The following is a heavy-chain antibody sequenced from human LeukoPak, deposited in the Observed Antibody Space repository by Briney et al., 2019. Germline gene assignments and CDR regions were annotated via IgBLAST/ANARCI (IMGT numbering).Heavy chain of an antibody. Sequence: SETLSLTCAVYGGSFSGFYWSWIRQPPGKGLEWIGEINHSGSTNYNPSLKSRVTISVDTSKNQFSLKLSSVTAADTAVYYCARGRWGGSGWYPYFDYWGQGTLVTVSS. V-gene: IGHV4-34*01. CDR3: ARGRWGGSGWYPYFDY. CDR1: GGSFSGFY. CDR2: INHSGST. D-gene: IGHD6-19*01. J-gene: IGHJ4*02.